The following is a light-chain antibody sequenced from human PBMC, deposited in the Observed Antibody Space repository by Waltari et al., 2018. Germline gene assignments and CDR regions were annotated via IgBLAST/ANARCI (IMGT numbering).Light chain of an antibody. CDR1: ESVFNY. CDR2: DTS. J-gene: IGKJ4*01. CDR3: QQGSILPLT. V-gene: IGKV3-11*01. Sequence: EIVLTQSPVTLSLSAGERATLSCRASESVFNYLAWYQQKPGQSPRLLIYDTSTRATGIPARFSGSGSGTDFTLTISNREAEDFALYYCQQGSILPLTFGGGTKVEIK.